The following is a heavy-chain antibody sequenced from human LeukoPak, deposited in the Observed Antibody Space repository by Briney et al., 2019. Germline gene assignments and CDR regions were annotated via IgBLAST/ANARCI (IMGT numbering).Heavy chain of an antibody. Sequence: SETLSLTCAVYGGSFSGYYWSWIRQPPGKGLEWIGEINHSGSTNYNPSLKSRVTISVDTSKNQFSLKLSSVTAADTAVYYCARSFYVLRQLVYWGQGTLVTVSS. CDR2: INHSGST. V-gene: IGHV4-34*01. CDR1: GGSFSGYY. CDR3: ARSFYVLRQLVY. D-gene: IGHD6-13*01. J-gene: IGHJ4*02.